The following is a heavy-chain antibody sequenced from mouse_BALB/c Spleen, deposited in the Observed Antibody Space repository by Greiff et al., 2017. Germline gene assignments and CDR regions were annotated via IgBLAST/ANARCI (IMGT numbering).Heavy chain of an antibody. D-gene: IGHD2-13*01. CDR3: AKWGDCGFAY. V-gene: IGHV5-17*02. Sequence: EVKLMESGGGLVQPGGSRKLSCAASGFTFSSFGMHWVRQAPEKGLEWVAYISSGSSTTYYADIVKGSFTISRDNPKNTLSLQLTSLTSEDTAVYYCAKWGDCGFAYWGQGTLVTVSA. J-gene: IGHJ3*01. CDR1: GFTFSSFG. CDR2: ISSGSSTT.